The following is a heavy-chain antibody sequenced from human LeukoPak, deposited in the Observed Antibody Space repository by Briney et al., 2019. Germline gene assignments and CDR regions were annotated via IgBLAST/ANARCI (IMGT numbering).Heavy chain of an antibody. CDR3: ARSPIVATGYYFDY. CDR1: GGSISGSDYC. Sequence: SETLSLTCTVSGGSISGSDYCWSWIRQPPWKGLEWIGYIYYSGSIYYNPSLKSRFTISVATSKNQFSLKRISVTPVDTAVYYCARSPIVATGYYFDYWGQGTLATVSS. V-gene: IGHV4-30-4*01. D-gene: IGHD5-12*01. J-gene: IGHJ4*02. CDR2: IYYSGSI.